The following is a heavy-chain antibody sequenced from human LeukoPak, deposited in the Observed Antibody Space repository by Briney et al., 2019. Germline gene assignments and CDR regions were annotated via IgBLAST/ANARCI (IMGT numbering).Heavy chain of an antibody. CDR3: ARDLGQYYDTSDNWFDP. J-gene: IGHJ5*02. CDR1: GFTFSSYS. D-gene: IGHD3-22*01. Sequence: GGSLRLSCAAYGFTFSSYSMNWVRQAPGKGLEWVSSISSSSSYIYYADSVKGRFTISRDNAKNSLYLQMNSLRAEDTAVYYCARDLGQYYDTSDNWFDPWGQGTLVTVSS. CDR2: ISSSSSYI. V-gene: IGHV3-21*01.